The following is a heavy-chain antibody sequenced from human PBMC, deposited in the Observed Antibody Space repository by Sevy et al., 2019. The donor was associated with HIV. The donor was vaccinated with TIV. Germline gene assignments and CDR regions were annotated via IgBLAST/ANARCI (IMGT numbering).Heavy chain of an antibody. Sequence: GGSLRLSCAGSGFTFRNAWLTWVRQAPGKGLEWVGRIKSKTDGGTTDYALPVKGRFIISRDDSRNMLFLQMNSLQTEDTAVYYCTTLHVLSFLEFLYHTQYGLDVWGQGTTVTVSS. J-gene: IGHJ6*02. CDR1: GFTFRNAW. V-gene: IGHV3-15*01. CDR3: TTLHVLSFLEFLYHTQYGLDV. CDR2: IKSKTDGGTT. D-gene: IGHD3-3*01.